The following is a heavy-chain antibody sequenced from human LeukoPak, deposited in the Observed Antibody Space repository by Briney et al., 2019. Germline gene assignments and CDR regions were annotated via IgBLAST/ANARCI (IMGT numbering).Heavy chain of an antibody. CDR2: INHSGST. D-gene: IGHD6-19*01. Sequence: SETLSLTCAVYGGSFSGYYWSWIRQPPGKGLERIGEINHSGSTNYNPSLGSRVTVSVHTSKNQLSLKLSSVTAADTAVYYCARQWLVSPLFDYWGQGTLVTVSS. J-gene: IGHJ4*02. V-gene: IGHV4-34*01. CDR1: GGSFSGYY. CDR3: ARQWLVSPLFDY.